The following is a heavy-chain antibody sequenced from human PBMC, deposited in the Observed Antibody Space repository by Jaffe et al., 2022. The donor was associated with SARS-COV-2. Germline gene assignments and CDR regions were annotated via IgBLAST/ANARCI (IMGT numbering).Heavy chain of an antibody. Sequence: QVQLQESGPGLVKPSQTLSLTCTVSGGSISSGDYYWSWIRQPPGKGLEWIGYIYYSGSTYYNPSLKSRVTISVDTSKNQFSLKLSSVTAADTAVYYCARDRSRDGYNPDYYYYGMDVWGQGTTVTVSS. V-gene: IGHV4-30-4*01. J-gene: IGHJ6*02. CDR2: IYYSGST. D-gene: IGHD5-12*01. CDR3: ARDRSRDGYNPDYYYYGMDV. CDR1: GGSISSGDYY.